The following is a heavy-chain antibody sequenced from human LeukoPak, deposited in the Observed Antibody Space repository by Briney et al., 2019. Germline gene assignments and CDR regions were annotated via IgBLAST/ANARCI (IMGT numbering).Heavy chain of an antibody. CDR1: GGSISNYY. CDR2: IYYSGST. CDR3: ARDHYYDSSGYTFRH. Sequence: PSETLSLTCTVSGGSISNYYWSWIRQPAGKGLEWIGYIYYSGSTSYNPSLKSRVTISVDTSKNQFSLKLSSVTAADTAVYYCARDHYYDSSGYTFRHWGQGTLVTVSS. V-gene: IGHV4-59*01. J-gene: IGHJ1*01. D-gene: IGHD3-22*01.